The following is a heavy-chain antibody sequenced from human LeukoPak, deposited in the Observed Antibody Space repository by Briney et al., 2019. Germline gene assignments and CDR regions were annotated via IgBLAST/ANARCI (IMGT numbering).Heavy chain of an antibody. CDR3: AKASVGDGYNPLDY. Sequence: GGSLRLSCAASGFTFSSYGMHWVRQAPGKGLEWVAVISHDGSNKYHADSVKGRLTISRDNSKNTLYLQMNSLRAEDTALYYCAKASVGDGYNPLDYWGQGTLVTVSS. CDR1: GFTFSSYG. CDR2: ISHDGSNK. V-gene: IGHV3-30*18. J-gene: IGHJ4*02. D-gene: IGHD5-24*01.